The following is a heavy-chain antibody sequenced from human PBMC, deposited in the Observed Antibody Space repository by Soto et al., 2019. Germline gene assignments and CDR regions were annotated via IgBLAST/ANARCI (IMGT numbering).Heavy chain of an antibody. CDR1: GGSISSYY. J-gene: IGHJ4*02. Sequence: SETLSLTCTVSGGSISSYYWSWIRQPPGKGLEWIGYIYYSGSTNYNPSLKSRVTISVDTSKNQFSLKLSSVTAADTAVYYCARVGGSYRFDYWGQGTLVTVSS. V-gene: IGHV4-59*01. CDR2: IYYSGST. D-gene: IGHD1-26*01. CDR3: ARVGGSYRFDY.